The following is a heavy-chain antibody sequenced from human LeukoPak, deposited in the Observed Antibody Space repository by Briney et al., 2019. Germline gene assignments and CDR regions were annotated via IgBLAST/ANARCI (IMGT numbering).Heavy chain of an antibody. CDR2: ISGSGGST. CDR3: AKDLYPMVRGRRGFDY. Sequence: QPGGSLRLSCAASGFTFSSYSMNWVRQAPGKGLEWVSAISGSGGSTYYADSVKGRFTISRDNSKNTLYLQMNSLRAEDTAVYYCAKDLYPMVRGRRGFDYWGQGTLVTVSS. V-gene: IGHV3-23*01. CDR1: GFTFSSYS. J-gene: IGHJ4*02. D-gene: IGHD3-10*01.